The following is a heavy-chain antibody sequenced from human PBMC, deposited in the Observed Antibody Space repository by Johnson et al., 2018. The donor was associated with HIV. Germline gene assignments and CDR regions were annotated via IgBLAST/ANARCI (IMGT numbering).Heavy chain of an antibody. CDR3: ARENTFLDVASRGDSFDM. D-gene: IGHD6-6*01. V-gene: IGHV3-30*04. CDR1: GFTFSSYA. CDR2: ISYDGSKT. J-gene: IGHJ3*02. Sequence: VQLVESGGGVVQPATSLRLSCAASGFTFSSYAMHWVRQAPGKGLEWVTFISYDGSKTYYADSVKGRFTISRDNSKNTLYLQMSSLRADDTAVYYCARENTFLDVASRGDSFDMWGQGTTVIVSS.